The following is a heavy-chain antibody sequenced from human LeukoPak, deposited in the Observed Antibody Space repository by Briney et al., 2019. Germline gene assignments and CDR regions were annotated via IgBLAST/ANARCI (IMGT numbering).Heavy chain of an antibody. CDR2: IIPILGIA. V-gene: IGHV1-69*04. Sequence: SVKVSCKASGGTFSSYAISWVRQAPGQGLEWMGRIIPILGIANYAQKFQGRVTITADKSTSTAYMELSSLRSEDTAVYYCARGPPGIAAAGNYYYGMDVWGQGTTVTASS. D-gene: IGHD6-13*01. CDR1: GGTFSSYA. J-gene: IGHJ6*02. CDR3: ARGPPGIAAAGNYYYGMDV.